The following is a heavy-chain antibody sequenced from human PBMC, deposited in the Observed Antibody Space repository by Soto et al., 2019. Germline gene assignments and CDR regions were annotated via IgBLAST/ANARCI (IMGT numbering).Heavy chain of an antibody. Sequence: QVQLQQWGAGLLKPSETLSLTCAVYGGSFSGYYWSWIRQPPGKGLEWIGEINHSGSTNYNPSLKSRVTISVDTSKNQFALKLSSVTAAAAAVYYCARGAPSYYDFWSGYWYNWFDPWGQGTLVTVSS. J-gene: IGHJ5*02. D-gene: IGHD3-3*01. V-gene: IGHV4-34*01. CDR2: INHSGST. CDR1: GGSFSGYY. CDR3: ARGAPSYYDFWSGYWYNWFDP.